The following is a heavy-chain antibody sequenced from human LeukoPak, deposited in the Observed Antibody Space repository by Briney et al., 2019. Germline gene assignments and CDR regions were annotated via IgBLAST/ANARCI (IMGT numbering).Heavy chain of an antibody. D-gene: IGHD6-25*01. V-gene: IGHV3-20*01. CDR1: GFIFEDYG. CDR3: VREDGGLPS. J-gene: IGHJ5*02. Sequence: PGGSLRLSCAASGFIFEDYGMGWVRQVPGPGKGLEWVSGINWSGGYSGYVDSVKGRFTISRDNAKKFLYLQMDSLRVEDTATYHCVREDGGLPSWGQGTLVTVSS. CDR2: INWSGGYS.